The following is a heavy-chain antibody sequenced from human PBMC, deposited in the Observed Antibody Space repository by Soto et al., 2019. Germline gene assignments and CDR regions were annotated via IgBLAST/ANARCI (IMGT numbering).Heavy chain of an antibody. CDR2: INAANGDT. J-gene: IGHJ4*01. Sequence: ASVKVSCKASRYTFPNYAIHWVRPAPGQRLEWMGWINAANGDTRYSQKFQDRVTIIRDTSASIAYMDLRSLRSEDTAVYYCAIDILSGYSSYYYWG. CDR3: AIDILSGYSSYYY. V-gene: IGHV1-3*01. CDR1: RYTFPNYA. D-gene: IGHD3-9*01.